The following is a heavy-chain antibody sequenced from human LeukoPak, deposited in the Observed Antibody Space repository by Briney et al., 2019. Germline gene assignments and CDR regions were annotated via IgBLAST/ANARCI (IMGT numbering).Heavy chain of an antibody. CDR3: ARAGDYYDSMA. Sequence: GASVKVSCKASGYTFTSYAMHWVRQAPGQRLEWMGWINAGNGNTKYSQKFQGRVTITRDTSASTAYMEQSSLRSEDTAVYYCARAGDYYDSMAWGQGTLVTVSS. J-gene: IGHJ5*02. CDR2: INAGNGNT. V-gene: IGHV1-3*01. D-gene: IGHD3-22*01. CDR1: GYTFTSYA.